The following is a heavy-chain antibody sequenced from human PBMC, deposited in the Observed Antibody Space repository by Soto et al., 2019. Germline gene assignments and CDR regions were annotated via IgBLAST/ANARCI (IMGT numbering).Heavy chain of an antibody. CDR3: ATNGDITMIVVVTGCAFDI. D-gene: IGHD3-22*01. Sequence: GASVKVSCKASGGTFSSYAISWVRQAPGQGLEWMGGIIPIFGTANYAQKFQGRVTITADESTSTAYMELSSLRSEDTAVYYCATNGDITMIVVVTGCAFDIWGQGTMVTVSS. V-gene: IGHV1-69*13. CDR2: IIPIFGTA. CDR1: GGTFSSYA. J-gene: IGHJ3*02.